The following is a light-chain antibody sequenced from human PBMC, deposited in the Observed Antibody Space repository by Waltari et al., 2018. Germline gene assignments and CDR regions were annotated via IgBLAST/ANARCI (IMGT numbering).Light chain of an antibody. Sequence: QSALTQPAPVSGSPRQSINISCTGTSSDVGVYYSVSWYQQHPGKAPKPMIFDVTNRASGVSSRFSGSRSGTSASLAMSGLRSEDEADYYCAAWDSSLSAWVFGGGTKLTVL. J-gene: IGLJ3*02. CDR1: SSDVGVYYS. CDR2: DVT. V-gene: IGLV2-14*03. CDR3: AAWDSSLSAWV.